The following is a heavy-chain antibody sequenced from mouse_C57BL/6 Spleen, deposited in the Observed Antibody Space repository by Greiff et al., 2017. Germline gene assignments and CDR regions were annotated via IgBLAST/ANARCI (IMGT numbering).Heavy chain of an antibody. CDR2: IDPSDSYT. Sequence: QVQLKQPGAELVMPGASVKLSCKASGYTFTSYWMHWVKQRPGQGLEWIGEIDPSDSYTNYNQKFKGKSTLTVDKSSSTAYMQLSSLTSEDSAVYYCARGTTVVATPSYWGQGTTLTVSS. D-gene: IGHD1-1*01. J-gene: IGHJ2*01. CDR1: GYTFTSYW. V-gene: IGHV1-69*01. CDR3: ARGTTVVATPSY.